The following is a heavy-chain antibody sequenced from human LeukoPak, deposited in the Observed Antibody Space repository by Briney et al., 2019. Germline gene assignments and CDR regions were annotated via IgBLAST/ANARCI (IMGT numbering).Heavy chain of an antibody. Sequence: GGSLRLSCAASGFTFSSNWMHWVRQAPGKGLVWVSRINEDGSTTNYADSVKGRSTIFRDNAKNTLYLQMNSLRAEDTAVYYCVREVGRDCPFDYWGQGSLVTVSS. D-gene: IGHD2-21*02. J-gene: IGHJ4*02. CDR1: GFTFSSNW. CDR3: VREVGRDCPFDY. CDR2: INEDGSTT. V-gene: IGHV3-74*01.